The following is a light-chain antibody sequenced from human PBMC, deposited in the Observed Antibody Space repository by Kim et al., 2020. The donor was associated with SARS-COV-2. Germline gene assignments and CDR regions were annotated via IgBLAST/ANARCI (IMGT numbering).Light chain of an antibody. V-gene: IGKV3-15*01. J-gene: IGKJ2*01. CDR3: QQYNNWPHT. CDR2: GAS. Sequence: EIVMTQSPATLSVSPGERATLSCRASQSVSSNLAWYQQKPGQAPRLLIYGASTRATGIPARFSGGESGTEFTLTISSLQSEDFAVYYCQQYNNWPHTFGQGTKLEI. CDR1: QSVSSN.